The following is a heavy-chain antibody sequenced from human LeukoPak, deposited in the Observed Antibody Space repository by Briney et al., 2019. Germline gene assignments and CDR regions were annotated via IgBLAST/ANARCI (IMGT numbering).Heavy chain of an antibody. Sequence: PGGSLRLSCAASGFTFSSYAMHWVRQAPGTGLEWVAVISYDGSNKYYADSVKGRFTISRDNSKNTLYLQMNSLRAEDTAVYYCAREEYGDYFDYWGQGTLVTVSS. CDR2: ISYDGSNK. CDR3: AREEYGDYFDY. CDR1: GFTFSSYA. D-gene: IGHD4-17*01. J-gene: IGHJ4*02. V-gene: IGHV3-30-3*01.